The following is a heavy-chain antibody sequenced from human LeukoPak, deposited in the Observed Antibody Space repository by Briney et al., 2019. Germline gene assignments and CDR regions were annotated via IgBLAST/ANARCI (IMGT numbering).Heavy chain of an antibody. J-gene: IGHJ1*01. V-gene: IGHV1-69*05. CDR1: GGTFSSYA. D-gene: IGHD6-13*01. CDR2: IIPIFGTA. Sequence: SVKVFCKASGGTFSSYAISWVRQAPGQGLEWMGGIIPIFGTANYAQKFQGRVTITTDESTSTAYMELSSLRSEDTAVYYCARSHTGYSSSWYGLAEYFQHWGQGTLVTVSS. CDR3: ARSHTGYSSSWYGLAEYFQH.